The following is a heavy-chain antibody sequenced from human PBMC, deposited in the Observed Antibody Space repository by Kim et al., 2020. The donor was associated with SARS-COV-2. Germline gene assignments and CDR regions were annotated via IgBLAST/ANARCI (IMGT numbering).Heavy chain of an antibody. J-gene: IGHJ4*02. V-gene: IGHV4-59*01. CDR1: GGSIGSYY. Sequence: SETLSLICNVSGGSIGSYYWSWVRQPPGKGLEWIGYFYYSFSGSTVYNPSLKSPVTISVDTSKNQFALKLSSVTAADTAVYYCARGDSSGYYSFDYWGQGNLVTVSS. CDR3: ARGDSSGYYSFDY. D-gene: IGHD3-22*01. CDR2: FYYSFSGST.